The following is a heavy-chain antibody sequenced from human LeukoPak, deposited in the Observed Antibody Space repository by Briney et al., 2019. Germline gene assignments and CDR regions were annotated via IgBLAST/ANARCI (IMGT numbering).Heavy chain of an antibody. CDR1: GYIFTSYA. J-gene: IGHJ4*02. V-gene: IGHV1-3*01. D-gene: IGHD6-13*01. CDR3: ARMYSSSWYWGGYFDY. Sequence: GASVKVSCKASGYIFTSYAMHWVRQAPGQRLEWMGWINAGNGNTKYSQKFQGRVTVARDTSASTAYMELSSLRSEDTAVYYCARMYSSSWYWGGYFDYWGQGTLVTVSS. CDR2: INAGNGNT.